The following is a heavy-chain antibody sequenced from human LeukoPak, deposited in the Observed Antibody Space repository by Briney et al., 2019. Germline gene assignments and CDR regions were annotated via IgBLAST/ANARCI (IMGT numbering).Heavy chain of an antibody. V-gene: IGHV3-23*01. Sequence: GGSLRLSCTASGFSFSSYGMSWVRQAPGKGLEWVSAISGSGGSTYYADSVKGRFTISRDNSKNTLYLQMNSLRAEDTAVYYCAKDFTSGAFDIWGQGTMVTVSS. D-gene: IGHD3-10*01. CDR1: GFSFSSYG. CDR2: ISGSGGST. J-gene: IGHJ3*02. CDR3: AKDFTSGAFDI.